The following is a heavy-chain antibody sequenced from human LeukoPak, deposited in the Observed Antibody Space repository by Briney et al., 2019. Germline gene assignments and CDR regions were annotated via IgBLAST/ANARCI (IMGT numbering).Heavy chain of an antibody. CDR3: ARDYCSSTSCLFDY. J-gene: IGHJ4*02. V-gene: IGHV1-2*06. CDR2: INPNSGDT. CDR1: GYTFTVYH. Sequence: GASVKVSCRASGYTFTVYHIHWVRQAPGQGLERMGRINPNSGDTNYAQNFQGRVTMTRDTSINTAYMKLSRLRSDDTAVYYCARDYCSSTSCLFDYWGQGTLVTVSS. D-gene: IGHD2-2*01.